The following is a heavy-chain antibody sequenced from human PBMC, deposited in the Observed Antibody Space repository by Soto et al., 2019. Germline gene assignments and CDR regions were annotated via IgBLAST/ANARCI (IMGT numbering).Heavy chain of an antibody. Sequence: QVQLVQSGAEVKKPGSSVKVSCKASGGIFSNFAFNWMRQAPGQGLEWMGGIIPTLGTPHYAQKFLGRVTITADESTRTVYMEMSGLTVEDTAVYYCARVGLGAYDYWGQGTLVIVSS. D-gene: IGHD6-19*01. J-gene: IGHJ4*02. CDR1: GGIFSNFA. CDR2: IIPTLGTP. CDR3: ARVGLGAYDY. V-gene: IGHV1-69*01.